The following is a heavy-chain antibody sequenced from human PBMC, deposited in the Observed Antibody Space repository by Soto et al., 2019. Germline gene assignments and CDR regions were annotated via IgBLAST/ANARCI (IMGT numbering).Heavy chain of an antibody. D-gene: IGHD2-21*02. Sequence: QVQLVQSGAEEKKPGASVKDSCKASGYTFTSYAMHWVRQAPGQRLEWMGWINGGNGNTKYSQKFQGRVTITTDTSASTAYMELSSLRSEDTAVYYCARSIVVVTALDYWGQGTLVTVSS. CDR3: ARSIVVVTALDY. V-gene: IGHV1-3*05. CDR1: GYTFTSYA. J-gene: IGHJ4*02. CDR2: INGGNGNT.